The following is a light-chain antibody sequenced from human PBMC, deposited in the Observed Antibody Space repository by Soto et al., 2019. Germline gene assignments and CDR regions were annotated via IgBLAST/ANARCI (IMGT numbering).Light chain of an antibody. Sequence: EIVLTQSPATLSLSPGERATLSCRASQSVSSYLAWYQQKPGQAPRLLIYDASNRATGIPARFSGSGSGTDFNLTISSLVPEDFAVYYCQQRSNWTFGQGTKVEIK. J-gene: IGKJ1*01. V-gene: IGKV3-11*01. CDR3: QQRSNWT. CDR2: DAS. CDR1: QSVSSY.